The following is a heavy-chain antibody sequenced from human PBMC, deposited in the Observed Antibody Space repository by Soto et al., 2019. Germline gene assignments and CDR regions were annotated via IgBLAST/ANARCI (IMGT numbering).Heavy chain of an antibody. CDR2: IYNNGST. D-gene: IGHD6-19*01. J-gene: IGHJ4*02. CDR3: ARGLSSSGSYALGY. CDR1: GDSVRIYA. Sequence: SGDSVRIYAVHWFLQPPGKGLECIGYIYNNGSTNYIPSLKSRVTRSLDRSKKQFSLTLNSVASADTAVYYSARGLSSSGSYALGYWGQGALVSVSS. V-gene: IGHV4-59*02.